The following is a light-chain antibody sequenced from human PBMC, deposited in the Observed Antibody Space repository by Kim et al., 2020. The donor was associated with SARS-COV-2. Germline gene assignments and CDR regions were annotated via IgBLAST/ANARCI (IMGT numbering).Light chain of an antibody. V-gene: IGLV2-14*03. CDR3: SSYTSSSSVV. CDR2: DVS. J-gene: IGLJ2*01. CDR1: SSDVGAYNY. Sequence: GRSITISCTGASSDVGAYNYVSWYQQHPGKAPKLMIYDVSNRPSGVSNRFSGSKSGNTASLTISGLQAEDEADYYCSSYTSSSSVVFGGGTQLTVL.